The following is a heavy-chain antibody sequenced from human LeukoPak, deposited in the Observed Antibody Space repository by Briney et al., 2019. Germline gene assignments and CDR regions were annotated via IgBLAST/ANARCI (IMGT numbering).Heavy chain of an antibody. CDR3: ARGPTLYDYVECGMDV. CDR1: GFTFSSYW. V-gene: IGHV3-7*01. Sequence: GGSLRLSCAASGFTFSSYWMSWVRQAPGKGLEWVANIKQDGSEKYYVDSVKGRFTISRDNAKNSLYLQMNSLRAEDTAVYYCARGPTLYDYVECGMDVWGQGTTVTVSS. CDR2: IKQDGSEK. J-gene: IGHJ6*02. D-gene: IGHD3-16*01.